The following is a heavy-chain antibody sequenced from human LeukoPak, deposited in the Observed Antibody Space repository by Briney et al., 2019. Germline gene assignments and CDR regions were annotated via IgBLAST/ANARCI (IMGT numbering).Heavy chain of an antibody. CDR3: WAIVVSTKLDY. Sequence: SETLSLTCAVYGGSFSGYYWSWIRQPPGKGLEWIGEINHSGSTNYNPSLKSRVTISVDTSKDQFSLTLSSVTAADTAVYYCWAIVVSTKLDYWGQGTLVTVSS. CDR1: GGSFSGYY. V-gene: IGHV4-34*01. CDR2: INHSGST. D-gene: IGHD1-26*01. J-gene: IGHJ4*02.